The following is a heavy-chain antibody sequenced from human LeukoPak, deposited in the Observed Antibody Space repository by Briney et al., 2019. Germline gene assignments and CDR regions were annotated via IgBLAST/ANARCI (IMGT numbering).Heavy chain of an antibody. CDR3: ARDRGGIYSAIDY. CDR1: GFTFSTHI. Sequence: PGGSLRLSCEASGFTFSTHIMTWVRQAPGKGLEWVSFISSSSSTIYYADSVKGRFTISRDNAKNSLYLQMKSLRAEDTAVYYCARDRGGIYSAIDYWGQGTLVTVSS. D-gene: IGHD1-26*01. CDR2: ISSSSSTI. V-gene: IGHV3-48*04. J-gene: IGHJ4*02.